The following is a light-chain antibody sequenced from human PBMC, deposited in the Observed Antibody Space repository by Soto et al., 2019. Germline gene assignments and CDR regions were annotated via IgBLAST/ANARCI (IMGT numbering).Light chain of an antibody. CDR3: KQYGSPPYT. CDR1: QSVRSNY. CDR2: GAS. J-gene: IGKJ2*01. Sequence: EIVLTQSPGTLSLSPGERATLSCRASQSVRSNYLAWYQQKPGQAPRLLIHGASSRATGIPDRFSGSGSGTDFVRTISRLELEDFAVYYCKQYGSPPYTFGQGTKLEIK. V-gene: IGKV3-20*01.